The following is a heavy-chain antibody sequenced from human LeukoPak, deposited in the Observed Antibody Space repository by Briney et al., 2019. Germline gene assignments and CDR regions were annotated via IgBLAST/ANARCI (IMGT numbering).Heavy chain of an antibody. CDR2: IYYSGST. V-gene: IGHV4-31*03. CDR1: GASISGGGYY. J-gene: IGHJ5*02. D-gene: IGHD3-10*01. CDR3: ARDRRSYGSGRYWFDP. Sequence: PSETLSLTCIVSGASISGGGYYWSWIRQHPGKGLEWIGYIYYSGSTYYNPSLESRVIISVDTSKNQFSLKLSSVTAADTAVYYCARDRRSYGSGRYWFDPWGQGTLVTVSS.